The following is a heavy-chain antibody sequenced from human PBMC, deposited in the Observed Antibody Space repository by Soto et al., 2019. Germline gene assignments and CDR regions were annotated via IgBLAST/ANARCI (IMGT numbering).Heavy chain of an antibody. CDR1: GGSVRSGSYY. CDR2: IYQSGTT. V-gene: IGHV4-61*01. CDR3: ARDSSGRHDY. D-gene: IGHD3-22*01. Sequence: SETLSLTCSVSGGSVRSGSYYWTWIRQPPGKGLEWIGYIYQSGTTNYNASLKSRVTISIDTSKNQFFLKLNSVTAADTAVYYCARDSSGRHDYWGQGTLITVSS. J-gene: IGHJ4*02.